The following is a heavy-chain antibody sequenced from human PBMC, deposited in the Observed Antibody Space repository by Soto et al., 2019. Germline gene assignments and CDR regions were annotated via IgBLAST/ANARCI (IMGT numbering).Heavy chain of an antibody. Sequence: PGESLKISCKGSGYSFTSYWINWVRQATGQGLEWMGWMNPNSGKTVYAQKFQGRVTMTEDTSTDTAYMELSSLRSEDTAVYYCATLYYYDSSGYPIPFDYWGQGTLVTVSS. D-gene: IGHD3-22*01. CDR2: MNPNSGKT. CDR1: GYSFTSYW. CDR3: ATLYYYDSSGYPIPFDY. V-gene: IGHV1-8*02. J-gene: IGHJ4*02.